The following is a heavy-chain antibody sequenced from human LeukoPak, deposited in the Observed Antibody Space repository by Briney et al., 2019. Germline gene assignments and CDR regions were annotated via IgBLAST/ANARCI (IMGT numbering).Heavy chain of an antibody. CDR1: GGSISSSNW. CDR2: IYHSGST. CDR3: ARAYYYGSGSQWYYFDY. J-gene: IGHJ4*02. V-gene: IGHV4-4*02. D-gene: IGHD3-10*01. Sequence: SETLSLTCGVSGGSISSSNWWNWVRQPPGKGLEWIGEIYHSGSTNYNPSLKSRVTISVDKSKNQFSLKLSSVTAADTAVYYCARAYYYGSGSQWYYFDYWGQGTLVTVSS.